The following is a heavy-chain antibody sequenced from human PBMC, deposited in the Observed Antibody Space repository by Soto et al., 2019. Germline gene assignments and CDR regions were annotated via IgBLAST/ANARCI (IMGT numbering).Heavy chain of an antibody. Sequence: EVQLLESGGGLVQPGGSLRLSCAASGFTFSSYAMSWVRQAPGKGLEWVSAISGSGGSTYYGDSVKGRFTISRDSSKNTHYLQMNFMRAKDTAVYKCDQGGTDYESSDSYYVLSMNYWGQGTLFTVAS. D-gene: IGHD3-22*01. J-gene: IGHJ4*02. CDR3: DQGGTDYESSDSYYVLSMNY. CDR1: GFTFSSYA. V-gene: IGHV3-23*01. CDR2: ISGSGGST.